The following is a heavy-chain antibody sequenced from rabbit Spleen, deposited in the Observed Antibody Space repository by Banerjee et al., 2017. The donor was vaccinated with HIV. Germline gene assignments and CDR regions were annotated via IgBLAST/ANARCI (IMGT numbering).Heavy chain of an antibody. J-gene: IGHJ6*01. Sequence: QEQLVESGGGLVQPEGSLTLTCTASGFSFSSRFYMCWFRQAPGKGLEWIACIDSGSSGDTYYASWAKGRFTISKTSSTTVTLQMTRLTAADTATYFCARDTASSFSSYGMDLWGQGTLSPS. CDR3: ARDTASSFSSYGMDL. CDR2: IDSGSSGDT. D-gene: IGHD8-1*01. CDR1: GFSFSSRFY. V-gene: IGHV1S45*01.